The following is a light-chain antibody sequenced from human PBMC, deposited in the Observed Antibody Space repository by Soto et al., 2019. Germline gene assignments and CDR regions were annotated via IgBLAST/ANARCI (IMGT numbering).Light chain of an antibody. CDR1: QTVCSY. Sequence: EIVLTQSPATLSLSPGERATLSCRASQTVCSYLAWYQQKPGQAPRLLVYDASDRATGIPARFSGSGSGTDFTLTISSLEPADFEVYYCQPRRTFGQGTRLEIK. CDR3: QPRRT. CDR2: DAS. J-gene: IGKJ5*01. V-gene: IGKV3-11*01.